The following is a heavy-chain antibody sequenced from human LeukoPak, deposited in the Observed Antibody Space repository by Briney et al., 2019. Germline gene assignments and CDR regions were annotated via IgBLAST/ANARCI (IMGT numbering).Heavy chain of an antibody. Sequence: PGGSLRLSCAASGFTFSSYSMNWVRQAPGKGLEWVSSISSSSSYIYYADSVKGRFTISRDNAKNSLYLQMNSLRAEDTAVYYCARDQTYCGGDCYGYWGQGTLVTVSS. V-gene: IGHV3-21*01. D-gene: IGHD2-21*01. CDR3: ARDQTYCGGDCYGY. CDR1: GFTFSSYS. CDR2: ISSSSSYI. J-gene: IGHJ4*02.